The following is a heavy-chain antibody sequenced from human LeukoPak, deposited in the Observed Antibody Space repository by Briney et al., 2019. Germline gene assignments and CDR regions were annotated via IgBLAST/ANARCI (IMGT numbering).Heavy chain of an antibody. CDR2: ISISSNYI. D-gene: IGHD4-11*01. J-gene: IGHJ4*02. Sequence: GGSLRLSCAASGFTFRNYNMNWVRQAPPKGLEWVSFISISSNYIYYADSVKGRFTISRDNSKNSLYLQMNSLRAEDTAVYFCARGTPTTRDFDSRGQGTLVTVSS. CDR3: ARGTPTTRDFDS. CDR1: GFTFRNYN. V-gene: IGHV3-21*01.